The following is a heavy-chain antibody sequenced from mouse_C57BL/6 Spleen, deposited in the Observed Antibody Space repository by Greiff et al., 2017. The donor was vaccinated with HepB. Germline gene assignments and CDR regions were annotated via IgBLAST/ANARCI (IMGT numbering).Heavy chain of an antibody. Sequence: VQLQQSGAELARPGASVKLSCKASGYTFTSYGISWVKQRTGQGLEWIGEIYPRSGNTYYNEKFKGKATLTADKSSSTAYMELRSLTSEDSAVYFCARSGYYGPLFDYWGQVTTLTVSS. D-gene: IGHD1-1*01. CDR2: IYPRSGNT. CDR1: GYTFTSYG. J-gene: IGHJ2*01. CDR3: ARSGYYGPLFDY. V-gene: IGHV1-81*01.